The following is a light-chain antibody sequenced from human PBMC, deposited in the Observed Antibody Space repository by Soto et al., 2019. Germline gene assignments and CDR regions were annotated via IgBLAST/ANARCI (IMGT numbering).Light chain of an antibody. Sequence: EIVLTQSPGTLSLSPGERATLSCRASQSVSNNYLAWYQQKPGQAPRLLIYGASSRVTGIPDRFSGSGSGTDFTLTISRLEPEDFAMYYCQQYRSSPWTFGQGTKVDIK. CDR2: GAS. V-gene: IGKV3-20*01. CDR1: QSVSNNY. CDR3: QQYRSSPWT. J-gene: IGKJ1*01.